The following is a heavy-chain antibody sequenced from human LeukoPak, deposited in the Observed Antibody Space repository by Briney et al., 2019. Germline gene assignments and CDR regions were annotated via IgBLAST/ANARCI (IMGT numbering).Heavy chain of an antibody. D-gene: IGHD7-27*01. J-gene: IGHJ4*02. Sequence: PSETLSLTCSVSGDFITAYYWSWIRQPPGKGLEWIGYVYYTGSTEYNPSLRSRVTISLDMSKQQFSLNLTSVTAADTAVYYCASNTGTVFDYWGQGAPVTVSS. V-gene: IGHV4-59*01. CDR2: VYYTGST. CDR1: GDFITAYY. CDR3: ASNTGTVFDY.